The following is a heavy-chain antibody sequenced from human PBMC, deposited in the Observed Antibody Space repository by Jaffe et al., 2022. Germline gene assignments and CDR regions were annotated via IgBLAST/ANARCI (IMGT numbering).Heavy chain of an antibody. CDR3: ARIRSGQDFWSGYYKGYYYYYYMDV. D-gene: IGHD3-3*01. Sequence: QVTLKESGPVLVKPTETLTLTCTVSGFSLSNARMGVSWIRQPPGKALEWLAHIFSNDEKSYSTSLKSRLTISKDTSKSQVVLTMTNMDPVDTATYYCARIRSGQDFWSGYYKGYYYYYYMDVWGKGTTVTVSS. J-gene: IGHJ6*03. V-gene: IGHV2-26*01. CDR1: GFSLSNARMG. CDR2: IFSNDEK.